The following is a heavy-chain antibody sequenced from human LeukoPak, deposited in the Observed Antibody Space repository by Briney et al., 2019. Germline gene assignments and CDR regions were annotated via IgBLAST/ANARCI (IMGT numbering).Heavy chain of an antibody. CDR1: GGSISSYY. CDR2: IYTSGST. J-gene: IGHJ6*02. V-gene: IGHV4-4*07. Sequence: SETLSLTCTVSGGSISSYYWSWIRQPAGKGLEWIGRIYTSGSTNYNPSLKSRVTMSVDTSKNQFSLKLSSVTAADTAVYYCARDGSGSSPPYYYYYYGMDVWGQGTTVTVSS. D-gene: IGHD3-10*01. CDR3: ARDGSGSSPPYYYYYYGMDV.